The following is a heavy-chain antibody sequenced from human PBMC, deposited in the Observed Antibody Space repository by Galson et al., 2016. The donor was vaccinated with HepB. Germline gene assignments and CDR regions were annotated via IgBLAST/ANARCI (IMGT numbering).Heavy chain of an antibody. V-gene: IGHV3-66*01. CDR2: LYPDGRT. CDR1: GFSVSGNY. Sequence: SLRLSCAASGFSVSGNYMSWVRQAPGKGLEWVSVLYPDGRTYYGDPVKDRFTTSRDNSKNILVLQMNSLRAEDTAVYYCAKNSGWYGNGYFGPWGRGTLLTVSS. CDR3: AKNSGWYGNGYFGP. J-gene: IGHJ2*01. D-gene: IGHD6-19*01.